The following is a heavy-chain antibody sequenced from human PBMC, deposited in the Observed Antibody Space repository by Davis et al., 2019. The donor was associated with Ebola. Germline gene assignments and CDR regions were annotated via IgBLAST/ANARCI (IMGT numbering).Heavy chain of an antibody. V-gene: IGHV4-34*01. CDR1: GGSFSDYY. Sequence: PSETLSLTCAVYGGSFSDYYWSWVRQSPGEGLEWIGEINQRGDSDYNPSLRSRATLSVDRSKLQFSLRLASVTAADTAVYYCASLHQIRGKASFDLWGQGDLVVVSS. J-gene: IGHJ4*02. CDR2: INQRGDS. D-gene: IGHD2-2*01. CDR3: ASLHQIRGKASFDL.